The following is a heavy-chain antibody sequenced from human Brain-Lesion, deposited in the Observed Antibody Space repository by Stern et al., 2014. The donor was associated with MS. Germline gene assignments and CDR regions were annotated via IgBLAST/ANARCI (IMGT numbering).Heavy chain of an antibody. D-gene: IGHD3-22*01. J-gene: IGHJ3*02. Sequence: EVQLVESGGGLVQPGRSLRLSCAASGFTFDDYAMHWVRHAPGKGLEWVSGISWNSGSIGYADSVKGRFTISRDNAKNSLYLQMNSLRAEDTALYYCAKDGAGYYYDSSGAFDIWGQGTMVTVSS. CDR1: GFTFDDYA. CDR3: AKDGAGYYYDSSGAFDI. CDR2: ISWNSGSI. V-gene: IGHV3-9*01.